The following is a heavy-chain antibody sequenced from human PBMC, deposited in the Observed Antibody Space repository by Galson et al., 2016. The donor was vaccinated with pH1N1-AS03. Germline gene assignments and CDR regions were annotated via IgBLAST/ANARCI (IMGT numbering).Heavy chain of an antibody. CDR2: IHPIFGTP. CDR3: ARDRHYETRGRFDYESEH. J-gene: IGHJ4*02. V-gene: IGHV1-69*01. CDR1: GGTFSNYA. Sequence: QSGAEVKKPGESLKISCKASGGTFSNYAISWMRQAPGQGLEWMGGIHPIFGTPSYAQKFRGRLKITADHSTSAAYMELTSRTSEDTAIYYSARDRHYETRGRFDYESEHWGQGTLVIVSS. D-gene: IGHD3-16*01.